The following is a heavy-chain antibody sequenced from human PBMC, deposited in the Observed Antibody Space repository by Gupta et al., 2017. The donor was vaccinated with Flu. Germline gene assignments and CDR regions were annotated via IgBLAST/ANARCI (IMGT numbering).Heavy chain of an antibody. Sequence: QLQLHESGPGLEKPSETLSLTCSVSGDSIRSGTYFWGWLRQPPTKGLEWIGNVYHSGSTHYNPSLKSRVTLSVDTSTNQFSLRLTSVTAADTAIDYCARSATGDYFDSWGQEPWSPSPQ. D-gene: IGHD2-15*01. V-gene: IGHV4-39*01. CDR2: VYHSGST. CDR3: ARSATGDYFDS. CDR1: GDSIRSGTYF. J-gene: IGHJ4*01.